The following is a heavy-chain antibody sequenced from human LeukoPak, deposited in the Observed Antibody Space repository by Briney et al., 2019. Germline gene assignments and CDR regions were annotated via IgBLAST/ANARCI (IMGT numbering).Heavy chain of an antibody. V-gene: IGHV3-15*01. J-gene: IGHJ4*02. D-gene: IGHD6-19*01. CDR1: GFTFSSYS. CDR3: TTGQWLAQYYFDY. CDR2: IKSKTDGGTT. Sequence: GGSLRLSCAASGFTFSSYSMNWVRQAPGKGLEWVGRIKSKTDGGTTDYAAPVKGRFTISRDDSKNTLYLQMNGLKTEDTAVYYCTTGQWLAQYYFDYWGQGTLVTVSS.